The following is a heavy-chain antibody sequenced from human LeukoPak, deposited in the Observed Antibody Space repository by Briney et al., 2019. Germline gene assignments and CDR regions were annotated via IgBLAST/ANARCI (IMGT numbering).Heavy chain of an antibody. D-gene: IGHD3-10*01. V-gene: IGHV3-21*01. CDR1: GFTFSSYS. J-gene: IGHJ3*02. CDR3: ARDLWGGSGSYHDAFDI. CDR2: ISSSSSYI. Sequence: PGGSLRLSCAASGFTFSSYSMNWVRQAPGKGLEWVSSISSSSSYIYYADSVEGRFTISRDNAKNSLYLQMNSLRAEDTAVCYCARDLWGGSGSYHDAFDIWGQGTMVTVSS.